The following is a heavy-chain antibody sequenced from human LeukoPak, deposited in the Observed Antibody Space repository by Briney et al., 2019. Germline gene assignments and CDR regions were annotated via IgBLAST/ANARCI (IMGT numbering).Heavy chain of an antibody. V-gene: IGHV3-33*01. CDR1: GFTFGTYA. CDR3: VRDRCSGGSCRLFDY. J-gene: IGHJ4*02. CDR2: MWSDGDNR. D-gene: IGHD2-15*01. Sequence: GGSRRLSCAASGFTFGTYAMHWVRQAPGKGLEWVAVMWSDGDNRYYADSVKGRFTISRDNSKNTLYLEMNSLRAEDTAVYYCVRDRCSGGSCRLFDYWGQGALVTVSS.